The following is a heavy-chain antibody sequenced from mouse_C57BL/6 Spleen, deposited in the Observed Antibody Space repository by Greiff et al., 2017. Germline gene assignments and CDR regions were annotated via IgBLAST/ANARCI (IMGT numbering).Heavy chain of an antibody. V-gene: IGHV1-59*01. CDR2: IDPSDSYT. CDR3: AGQLYY. D-gene: IGHD3-2*01. CDR1: GYTFTSYW. Sequence: VQLQQPGAELVRPGTSVKLSCKASGYTFTSYWMHWVKQRPGQGLEWIGVIDPSDSYTNYNQKFKCKATLTVDTSSNTAYMQLSSLTSEASAFYYCAGQLYYWGQGTTLTVSS. J-gene: IGHJ2*01.